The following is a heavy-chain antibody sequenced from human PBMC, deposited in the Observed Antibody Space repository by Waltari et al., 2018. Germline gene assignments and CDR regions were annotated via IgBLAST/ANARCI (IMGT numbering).Heavy chain of an antibody. Sequence: QVQLQQWGAGLFKPSETLSLTCAVYGGSFSGYYWSWIRPPPGKGLEWIGEINHSGSTNYNPSLKSRVTISVDTSKNQFSLKLSSVTAADTAVYYCARGRLRYDFWSGYPNDYWGQGTLVTVSS. D-gene: IGHD3-3*01. CDR2: INHSGST. V-gene: IGHV4-34*01. CDR1: GGSFSGYY. CDR3: ARGRLRYDFWSGYPNDY. J-gene: IGHJ4*02.